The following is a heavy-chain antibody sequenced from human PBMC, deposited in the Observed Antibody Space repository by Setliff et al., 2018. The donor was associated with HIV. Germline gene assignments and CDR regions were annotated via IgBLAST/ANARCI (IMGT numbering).Heavy chain of an antibody. Sequence: ASVKVSCKASGYTFTSYAIHWVRQAPGQSLEWMGWINAGYGNTKYSQKFQGRVTITRDASASTAYMELSSLRSEDTAVYYCARSPGDYLFDYWSQGTLVTVSS. J-gene: IGHJ4*02. V-gene: IGHV1-3*01. CDR3: ARSPGDYLFDY. D-gene: IGHD4-17*01. CDR1: GYTFTSYA. CDR2: INAGYGNT.